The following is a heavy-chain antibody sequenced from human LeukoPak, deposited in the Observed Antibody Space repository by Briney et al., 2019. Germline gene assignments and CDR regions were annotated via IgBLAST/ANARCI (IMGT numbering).Heavy chain of an antibody. D-gene: IGHD2-15*01. J-gene: IGHJ4*02. Sequence: GGSLRLSCAASGFTFSSYAMHWVRQAPGKGLEWVAVISYDGSNKYYADSVKGRFTISRDNSKNTLYLQMNSLRADDTAVYYCARVVYCSGGSCYSGPFYDYWGQGTLVTVSS. CDR1: GFTFSSYA. CDR2: ISYDGSNK. V-gene: IGHV3-30*04. CDR3: ARVVYCSGGSCYSGPFYDY.